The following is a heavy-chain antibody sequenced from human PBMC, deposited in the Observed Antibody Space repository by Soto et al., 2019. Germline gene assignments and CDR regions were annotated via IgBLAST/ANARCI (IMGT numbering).Heavy chain of an antibody. D-gene: IGHD2-2*01. CDR3: ARGISTTRYYYYYGMDV. CDR2: INPSGGIT. Sequence: GASVKVSCKASGYTLTRYYLHWVRQAPGQGPEWMGIINPSGGITNDAQKFQDRVTMTSDTSTSTVYMELSSLRSEDTAVYYCARGISTTRYYYYYGMDVWGQGTTVTVSS. J-gene: IGHJ6*02. V-gene: IGHV1-46*01. CDR1: GYTLTRYY.